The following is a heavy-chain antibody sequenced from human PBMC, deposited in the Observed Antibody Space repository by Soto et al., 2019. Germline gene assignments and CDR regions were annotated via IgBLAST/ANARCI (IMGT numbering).Heavy chain of an antibody. CDR2: IYWDDDK. V-gene: IGHV2-5*02. J-gene: IGHJ4*02. Sequence: QITLNESGPTQVKPRQTLTLTCTFSGFSLTTSGVGVGWIRQSPGKAPEWLALIYWDDDKRYSPSLKSRLTLNKDTSKNQVVLTMADLDPAETATYYCAHRVLRTVFGLVTTTAIYFDFWGQGTPVAVSS. CDR1: GFSLTTSGVG. CDR3: AHRVLRTVFGLVTTTAIYFDF. D-gene: IGHD3-3*01.